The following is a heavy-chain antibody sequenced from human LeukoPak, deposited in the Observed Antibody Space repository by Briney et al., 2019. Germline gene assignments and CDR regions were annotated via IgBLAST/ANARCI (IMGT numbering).Heavy chain of an antibody. V-gene: IGHV4-34*01. Sequence: SETLSLTCAVYGGSFSGYYWSWIRQPPGKGLEWIGEINHSGSTNYNPPLKSRVTISVDTSKNQFSLKLSSVTAADTAVYYCARAGPYGYYFDYWGQGTLVTVSS. D-gene: IGHD3-10*01. J-gene: IGHJ4*02. CDR2: INHSGST. CDR1: GGSFSGYY. CDR3: ARAGPYGYYFDY.